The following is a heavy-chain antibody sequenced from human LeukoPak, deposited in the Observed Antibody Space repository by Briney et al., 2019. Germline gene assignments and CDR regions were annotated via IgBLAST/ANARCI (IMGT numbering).Heavy chain of an antibody. V-gene: IGHV1-2*02. CDR2: SNPNSGGT. D-gene: IGHD6-19*01. CDR1: GYTFTGYY. Sequence: GASVKVSCKASGYTFTGYYMHWVRQAPGQGLDWMGWSNPNSGGTNYAQKFQGRVTMPRNTSISTAYMELSRLRSDDTAVYYCARDLQWLDYFDYWGQGTLVTVSS. CDR3: ARDLQWLDYFDY. J-gene: IGHJ4*02.